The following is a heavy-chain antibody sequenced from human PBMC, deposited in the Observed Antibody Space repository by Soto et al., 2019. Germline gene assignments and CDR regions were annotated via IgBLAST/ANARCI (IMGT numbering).Heavy chain of an antibody. CDR1: EGSFSNYA. CDR2: IVPVFGSV. V-gene: IGHV1-69*06. CDR3: ARPANIAGRAGDHYYYYGMDV. J-gene: IGHJ6*02. Sequence: QVQLVQSGAEVKKPGSSVKVSCKTSEGSFSNYAISWVRQAPGQGLEWMGGIVPVFGSVKYAQNFHGRVTLTADTVTTTASMELSSLRSDEPAVYYCARPANIAGRAGDHYYYYGMDVWGQGTTVTVAS. D-gene: IGHD1-26*01.